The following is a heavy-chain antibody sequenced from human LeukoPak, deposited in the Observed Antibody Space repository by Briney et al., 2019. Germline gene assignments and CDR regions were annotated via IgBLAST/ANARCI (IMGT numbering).Heavy chain of an antibody. V-gene: IGHV1-18*01. CDR3: ARWRGPTYYYDSSGYYYGFDY. CDR2: ISAYNGNT. D-gene: IGHD3-22*01. Sequence: GASVKVSCKASGYTFTSYGTSWVRQAPGQGLEWMGWISAYNGNTNYAQKLQGRVTMTTDTSTSTAYMELRSLRSDDTAVYYCARWRGPTYYYDSSGYYYGFDYWGQGTLVTVSS. J-gene: IGHJ4*02. CDR1: GYTFTSYG.